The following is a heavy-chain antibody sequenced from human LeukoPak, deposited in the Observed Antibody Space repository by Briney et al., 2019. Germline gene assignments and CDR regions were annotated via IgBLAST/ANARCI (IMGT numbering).Heavy chain of an antibody. CDR1: GFTFSSYS. D-gene: IGHD2-8*01. J-gene: IGHJ6*03. CDR2: ISSRSSTI. Sequence: GGSLRLSCAASGFTFSSYSMNWVRQAPGKGLEWVSYISSRSSTIYYADSVKGRFTISRDNAKNSLYLQMNSLRAEDTAVYYCARAGYCTNGVCSYYYYYYMDVWGKGTTVTVSS. CDR3: ARAGYCTNGVCSYYYYYYMDV. V-gene: IGHV3-48*04.